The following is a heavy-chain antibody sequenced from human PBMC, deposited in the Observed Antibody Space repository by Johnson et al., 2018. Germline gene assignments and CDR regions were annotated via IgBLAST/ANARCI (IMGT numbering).Heavy chain of an antibody. J-gene: IGHJ6*03. CDR3: AKGYCSGGSCLYYYYYMDV. D-gene: IGHD2-15*01. CDR2: ISGSGGST. CDR1: GFTFSSYA. Sequence: EVQLLESGGGLVQPGGSLRLSCAASGFTFSSYAMSWVRQAPGKGLEWVSAISGSGGSTYYADSVKGRFTISRDNSKNTLYLQMNSLRAEDTAVYYCAKGYCSGGSCLYYYYYMDVWGKGTTVTVSS. V-gene: IGHV3-23*01.